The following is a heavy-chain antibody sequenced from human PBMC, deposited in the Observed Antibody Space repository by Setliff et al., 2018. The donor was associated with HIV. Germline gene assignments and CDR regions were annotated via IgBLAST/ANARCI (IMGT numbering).Heavy chain of an antibody. J-gene: IGHJ6*02. CDR2: ISAYNGNT. Sequence: ASVKVSCKASGYTFTSHGISWVRQAPGQGLEWMGWISAYNGNTNYAQKLQGRVTMTTDTSTSTAYMELKSLTSDDTAAYFCARLGSGWSDSYYYAMDVWGQGTTVTVSS. D-gene: IGHD6-19*01. CDR3: ARLGSGWSDSYYYAMDV. CDR1: GYTFTSHG. V-gene: IGHV1-18*01.